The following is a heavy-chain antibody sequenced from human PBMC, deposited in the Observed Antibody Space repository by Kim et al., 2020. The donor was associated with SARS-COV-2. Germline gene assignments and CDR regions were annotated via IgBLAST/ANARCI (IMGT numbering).Heavy chain of an antibody. CDR2: ISGSGGST. CDR1: GFTFSSYA. CDR3: ASDYDILTGYYGYYYYGMDV. D-gene: IGHD3-9*01. V-gene: IGHV3-23*01. J-gene: IGHJ6*02. Sequence: GGSLRLSCAASGFTFSSYAMSWVRQAPGKGLEWVSAISGSGGSTYYADSVKGRFTISRDNSKNTLYLQMNSLRAEDTAVYYCASDYDILTGYYGYYYYGMDVWGQGTTVTVSS.